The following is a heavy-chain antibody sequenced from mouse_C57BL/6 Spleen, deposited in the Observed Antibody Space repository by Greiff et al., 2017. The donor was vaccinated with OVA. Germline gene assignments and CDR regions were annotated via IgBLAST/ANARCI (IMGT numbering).Heavy chain of an antibody. CDR2: ISSGGSYT. J-gene: IGHJ4*01. Sequence: DVQLVESGGDLVKPGGSLKLSCAASGFTFSSYGMSWVRQTPDKRLEWVATISSGGSYTYYPDSVKGRFTISRDNAKNTLYLQMSSLKSEDTAMYYCARHDGYDAMDYWGQGTSVTVSS. D-gene: IGHD2-3*01. CDR3: ARHDGYDAMDY. V-gene: IGHV5-6*01. CDR1: GFTFSSYG.